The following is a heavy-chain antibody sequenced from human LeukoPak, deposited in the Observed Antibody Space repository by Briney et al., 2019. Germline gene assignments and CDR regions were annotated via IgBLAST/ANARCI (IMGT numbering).Heavy chain of an antibody. D-gene: IGHD5-18*01. Sequence: GGSLRLSCAASGFTFSNAWMSWVRQAPGKGLEWVGRIKSKTGGGTTDYAAPVKGRFTISRDDSKNTLHLQMNSLKTEDTAVYYCTTHTAYNYFDYWGQGTLVTVSS. V-gene: IGHV3-15*01. CDR3: TTHTAYNYFDY. CDR1: GFTFSNAW. CDR2: IKSKTGGGTT. J-gene: IGHJ4*02.